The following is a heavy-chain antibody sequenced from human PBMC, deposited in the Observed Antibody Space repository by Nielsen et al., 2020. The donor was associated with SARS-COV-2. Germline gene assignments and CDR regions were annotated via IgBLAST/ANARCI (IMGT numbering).Heavy chain of an antibody. J-gene: IGHJ4*02. CDR3: ARESGKGGTNE. D-gene: IGHD1/OR15-1a*01. Sequence: SETLSLTCTVSGGSISSYYWSWIRQPPGKGLEWIGYIYYSGSTNYNPSLKSRVTISVDKSKNQFSLKLSSVTAADTAVYYCARESGKGGTNEWGQGTLVTVSS. V-gene: IGHV4-59*12. CDR1: GGSISSYY. CDR2: IYYSGST.